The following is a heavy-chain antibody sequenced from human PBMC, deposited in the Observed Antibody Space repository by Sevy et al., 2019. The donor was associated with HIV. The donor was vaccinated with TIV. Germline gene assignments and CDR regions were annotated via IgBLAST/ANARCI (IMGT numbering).Heavy chain of an antibody. V-gene: IGHV3-30*03. CDR3: ARGENDDEFFQY. D-gene: IGHD1-26*01. J-gene: IGHJ1*01. CDR2: TSYDGSHK. Sequence: GGSLRLSCKASGFSFTDFWMQWVRQVPGKGPEWVAVTSYDGSHKYYADSVKGRFTVSRDNSRNILSLEMSSLRRDDTAVYYCARGENDDEFFQYWGQGTLVTVSS. CDR1: GFSFTDFW.